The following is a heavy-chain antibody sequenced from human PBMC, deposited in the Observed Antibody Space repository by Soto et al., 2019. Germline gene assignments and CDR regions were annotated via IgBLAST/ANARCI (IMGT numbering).Heavy chain of an antibody. CDR1: GFTFSSYS. Sequence: EVQLVESGGGLVQPGGSLRLSCAASGFTFSSYSMNWVRQAPGKGLQWVSYISSSSSTIYYADSVKGRFTISRDNAKNSLYLQMNSLRAEDTAVYYCARDRPLMQNTDYYYYYMDVWGKGTTVTVSS. CDR3: ARDRPLMQNTDYYYYYMDV. D-gene: IGHD2-8*02. J-gene: IGHJ6*03. V-gene: IGHV3-48*01. CDR2: ISSSSSTI.